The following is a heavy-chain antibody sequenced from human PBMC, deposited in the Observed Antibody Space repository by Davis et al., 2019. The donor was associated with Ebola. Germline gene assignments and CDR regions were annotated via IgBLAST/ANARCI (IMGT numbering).Heavy chain of an antibody. V-gene: IGHV4-39*07. Sequence: SETLSLTCTVSGGSISSSSYYWGWIRQPPGKGLEWIGSIYYSGSTNYNPSLKSRVTISVDTSKNQFSLKLSSVTAADTAVYYCARDFISSLDYWGQGTLVTVSS. D-gene: IGHD6-13*01. CDR3: ARDFISSLDY. CDR2: IYYSGST. J-gene: IGHJ4*02. CDR1: GGSISSSSYY.